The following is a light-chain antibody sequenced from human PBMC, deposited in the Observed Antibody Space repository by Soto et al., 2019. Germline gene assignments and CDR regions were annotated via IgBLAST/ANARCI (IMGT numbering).Light chain of an antibody. J-gene: IGKJ1*01. Sequence: EIVMTQSPATLSVSPGERATLSCRASQSISSNLAWYQQKVGQAPRLLIYGASSRATGIPDRFSGSGSGTDFTLTISRLEPEDFAVYYCQQYGSSPRTFGQGTKVDIK. CDR3: QQYGSSPRT. CDR1: QSISSN. CDR2: GAS. V-gene: IGKV3-20*01.